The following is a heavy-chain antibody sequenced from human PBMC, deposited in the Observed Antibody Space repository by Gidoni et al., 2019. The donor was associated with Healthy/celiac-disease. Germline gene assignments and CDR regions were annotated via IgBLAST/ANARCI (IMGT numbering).Heavy chain of an antibody. Sequence: GFTFSSYGMHWVRQAPGKGLEWVAGIWYDGNNKYYADSVKARFTISRDNSRNTLYLQMNGLRAEDTAVYYCARDVAESGSYRLYYYYGMDVWGQGTTVTVSS. CDR2: IWYDGNNK. CDR3: ARDVAESGSYRLYYYYGMDV. CDR1: GFTFSSYG. D-gene: IGHD1-26*01. V-gene: IGHV3-33*01. J-gene: IGHJ6*02.